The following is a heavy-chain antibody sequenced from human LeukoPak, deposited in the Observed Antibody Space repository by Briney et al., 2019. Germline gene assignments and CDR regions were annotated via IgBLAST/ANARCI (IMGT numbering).Heavy chain of an antibody. Sequence: GGSLRLSCAASGFTFSSYWMHWVRQAPGKGLVWVSRINSDGSSTSYADSVKGRFTISRDNAKNTLYLQMNSLRAEGTAVYYCSRDQGAGIVGAVDYWGQGTLVTVSS. D-gene: IGHD1-26*01. V-gene: IGHV3-74*01. J-gene: IGHJ4*02. CDR2: INSDGSST. CDR1: GFTFSSYW. CDR3: SRDQGAGIVGAVDY.